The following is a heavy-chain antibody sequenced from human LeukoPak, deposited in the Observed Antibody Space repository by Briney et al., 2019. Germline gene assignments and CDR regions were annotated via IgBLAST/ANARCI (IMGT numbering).Heavy chain of an antibody. Sequence: PGGSLRLSCAASGFTFSNTWMHWVRQAPGKGLVWVSRIHSDGISTTYADSVKGRFTISRDNAKNTLYLQMNSLRAEDTAVYYCAIIYLIVEATTFDYWGQGTLVTVSS. J-gene: IGHJ4*02. CDR1: GFTFSNTW. CDR2: IHSDGIST. CDR3: AIIYLIVEATTFDY. D-gene: IGHD1-26*01. V-gene: IGHV3-74*03.